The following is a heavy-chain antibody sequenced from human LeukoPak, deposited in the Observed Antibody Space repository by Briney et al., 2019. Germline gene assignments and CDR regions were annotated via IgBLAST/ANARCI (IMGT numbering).Heavy chain of an antibody. Sequence: GASVKVSCKVSGYTLTELSMHWVRQAPGKGLEWMGGFDPEDGETIYAQKFQGRVTITADKSTSTAYMELSSLRSEDTAVYYCARGGFGELLSYWGQGTLVTVSS. J-gene: IGHJ4*02. CDR3: ARGGFGELLSY. V-gene: IGHV1-24*01. CDR2: FDPEDGET. CDR1: GYTLTELS. D-gene: IGHD3-10*01.